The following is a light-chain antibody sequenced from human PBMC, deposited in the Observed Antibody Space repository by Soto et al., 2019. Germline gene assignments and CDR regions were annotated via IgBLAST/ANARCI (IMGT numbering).Light chain of an antibody. V-gene: IGLV2-23*01. CDR3: CSYADVATYV. Sequence: QSVLTQPASVSGAPGQSITISCTGTNSVVGSYDLVSWYQQRPGKGPKLIIYEGSKRPSGVSDRFSGSTSGNTASLTISGLQTEDEADYYCCSYADVATYVFGGGTKVTVL. CDR2: EGS. CDR1: NSVVGSYDL. J-gene: IGLJ1*01.